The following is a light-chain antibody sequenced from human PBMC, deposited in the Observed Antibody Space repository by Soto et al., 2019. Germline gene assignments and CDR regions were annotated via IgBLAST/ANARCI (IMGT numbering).Light chain of an antibody. Sequence: QSALTQPASVSGSPGQSITISCTGTSSDVRFFNFVSWYQQHTGRAPQLIVYDISDRPSGVSSRFSGSKSGNTASLTISGLQAEDEADYYCTSYTAISIVFGGGTKLTVL. V-gene: IGLV2-14*01. CDR1: SSDVRFFNF. J-gene: IGLJ2*01. CDR3: TSYTAISIV. CDR2: DIS.